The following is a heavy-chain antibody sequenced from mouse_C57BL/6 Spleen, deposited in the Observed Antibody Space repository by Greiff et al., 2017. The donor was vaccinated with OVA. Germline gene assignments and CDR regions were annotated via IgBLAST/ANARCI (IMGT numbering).Heavy chain of an antibody. CDR1: GYTFTSYW. Sequence: VQLQQTGTVLARPGASVKMSCKTSGYTFTSYWMHWVKQRPGQGLEWIGAIYPGNSDTSYNQKFKGKAKLTAVTSASTAYMELSILTNEDSAVYYCTIMDYDGFAYWGQGTLVTVSA. CDR3: TIMDYDGFAY. V-gene: IGHV1-5*01. CDR2: IYPGNSDT. J-gene: IGHJ3*01. D-gene: IGHD2-4*01.